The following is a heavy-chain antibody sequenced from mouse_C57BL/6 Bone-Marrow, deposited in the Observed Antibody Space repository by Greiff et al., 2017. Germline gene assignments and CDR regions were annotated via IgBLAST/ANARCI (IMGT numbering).Heavy chain of an antibody. CDR3: ARQRIYYGNYDYFDY. J-gene: IGHJ2*01. V-gene: IGHV5-6*01. D-gene: IGHD2-1*01. CDR2: ISSGGSYT. CDR1: GFTFSSYG. Sequence: EVQLVESGGDLVKPGGSLKLSCAASGFTFSSYGMSWVRQTPDKRLEWVATISSGGSYTYYPDSGKGRFTISRDNAKNTLYLQMSSLKSEDTAMYYCARQRIYYGNYDYFDYWGQGTTLTVSS.